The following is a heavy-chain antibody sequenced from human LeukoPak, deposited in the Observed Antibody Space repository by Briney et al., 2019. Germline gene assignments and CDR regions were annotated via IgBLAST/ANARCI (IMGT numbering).Heavy chain of an antibody. CDR2: IYTSGST. CDR3: ARMEIAGTGY. V-gene: IGHV4-61*02. J-gene: IGHJ4*02. D-gene: IGHD6-13*01. CDR1: GGSISSGSYY. Sequence: PSETLFLTCTVSGGSISSGSYYWSWVRQPAGKGLEWIGRIYTSGSTNYNPSLKSRVTISVDTSKNQFSLKLSSVTAADTAVYYCARMEIAGTGYWGQGTLVTVSS.